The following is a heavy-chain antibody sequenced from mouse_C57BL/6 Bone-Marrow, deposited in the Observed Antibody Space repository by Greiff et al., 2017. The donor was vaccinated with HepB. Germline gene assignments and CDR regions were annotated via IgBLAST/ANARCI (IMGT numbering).Heavy chain of an antibody. CDR2: IHPNSGST. D-gene: IGHD1-1*01. Sequence: QVQLQQPGAELVKPGASVKLSCKASGYTFTSYWMHLVKQRPGQGLEWIGMIHPNSGSTNYNEKFKSKATLTVDKSSSTAYMQLSSLTSEDSAVYYCAGSFITTVVARYFDVWGTGTTVTVSS. J-gene: IGHJ1*03. CDR3: AGSFITTVVARYFDV. CDR1: GYTFTSYW. V-gene: IGHV1-64*01.